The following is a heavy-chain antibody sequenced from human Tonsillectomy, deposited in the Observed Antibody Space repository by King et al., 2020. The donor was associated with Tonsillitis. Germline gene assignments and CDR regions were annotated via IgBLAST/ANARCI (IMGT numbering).Heavy chain of an antibody. CDR1: GFTFSSYG. J-gene: IGHJ4*02. CDR2: IRYDGSNK. Sequence: VQLVESGGGVVQPGGSLRLSCAASGFTFSSYGMHWVRQAPGKGLEWVAFIRYDGSNKYYADPVKGRFTISRDNSKNTLYLQMNSLGAEDTAMYYCAKAWVRDSYNFDYWGQGTLVTVSS. V-gene: IGHV3-30*02. CDR3: AKAWVRDSYNFDY. D-gene: IGHD2-15*01.